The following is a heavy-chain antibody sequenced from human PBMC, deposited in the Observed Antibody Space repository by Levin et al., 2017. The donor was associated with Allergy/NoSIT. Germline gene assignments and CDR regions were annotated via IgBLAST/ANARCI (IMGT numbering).Heavy chain of an antibody. J-gene: IGHJ4*02. CDR1: RFTFSNYG. CDR2: ISDDGSIK. V-gene: IGHV3-30*18. CDR3: TNDISAKTYRPGEY. Sequence: TGGSLRLSCAASRFTFSNYGMHWVRQAPGKGLEWVAVISDDGSIKYYADSVKGRFTISRDNSKNTLYLQMNSLRGEDTAVYYCTNDISAKTYRPGEYWGQGTLVTVS. D-gene: IGHD3-16*01.